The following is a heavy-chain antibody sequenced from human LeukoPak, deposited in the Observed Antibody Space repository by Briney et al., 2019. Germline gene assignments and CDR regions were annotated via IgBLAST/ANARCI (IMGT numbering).Heavy chain of an antibody. CDR3: ARVISSRYYDFWSPSYRYYYYMDV. D-gene: IGHD3-3*01. J-gene: IGHJ6*03. Sequence: EASVKVSCKASGYTFTGYYMHWVRQAPGQGLEWMGWIDPNSGGTNYAQKFQGRVTMTRDTSISTAYMELSRLRSDDTAVYYCARVISSRYYDFWSPSYRYYYYMDVWGKGTTVTVSS. CDR1: GYTFTGYY. CDR2: IDPNSGGT. V-gene: IGHV1-2*02.